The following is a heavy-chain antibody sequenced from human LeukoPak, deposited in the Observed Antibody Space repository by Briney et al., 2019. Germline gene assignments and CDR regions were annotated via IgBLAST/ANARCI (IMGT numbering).Heavy chain of an antibody. V-gene: IGHV3-30-3*01. J-gene: IGHJ4*02. Sequence: GGSLRLSCAASGFTFSSYTMHWVRQAPGKGLEWVAVIPHDGSKKYYADSVKGRFTISRDNSKNTRYLQMNSLRAEDTAVYYCARVASRAYLQYFFDYWGQGTLITVSS. CDR2: IPHDGSKK. CDR1: GFTFSSYT. CDR3: ARVASRAYLQYFFDY. D-gene: IGHD6-6*01.